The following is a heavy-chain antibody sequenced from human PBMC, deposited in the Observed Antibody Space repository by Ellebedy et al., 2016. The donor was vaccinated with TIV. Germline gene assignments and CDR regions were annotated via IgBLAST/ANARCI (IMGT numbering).Heavy chain of an antibody. D-gene: IGHD6-13*01. CDR1: GFTFSNYG. V-gene: IGHV3-30*03. CDR3: ARGRSMAGAGRNWFDP. J-gene: IGHJ5*02. Sequence: PGGSLRLSCEASGFTFSNYGMHWVRQAPGRGLEWVAVISYAGSNKYYADSVKGRFTISRDNAKNSLYLQMNGLRAEDTALYYCARGRSMAGAGRNWFDPWGQGTLVTVSS. CDR2: ISYAGSNK.